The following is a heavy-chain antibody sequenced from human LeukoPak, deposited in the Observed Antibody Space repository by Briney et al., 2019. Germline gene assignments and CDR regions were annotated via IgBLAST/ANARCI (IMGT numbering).Heavy chain of an antibody. CDR3: ARGAFYDY. D-gene: IGHD2/OR15-2a*01. J-gene: IGHJ4*02. CDR2: IYSGGDT. CDR1: AFTVSNTY. V-gene: IGHV3-53*01. Sequence: GGSLRLSCAASAFTVSNTYMSWVRQAPGKGLEWVSVIYSGGDTYYADSVKGRFTISRDNSKNTLFLQMNRLRAEDTALYFCARGAFYDYWGQGTLVTVSS.